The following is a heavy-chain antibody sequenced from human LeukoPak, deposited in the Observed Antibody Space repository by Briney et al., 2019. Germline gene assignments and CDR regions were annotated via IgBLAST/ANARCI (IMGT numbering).Heavy chain of an antibody. V-gene: IGHV1-69-2*01. CDR1: GYTFTDYY. CDR3: AASYSSSSLYFDY. D-gene: IGHD6-6*01. Sequence: ASVKVSCKVSGYTFTDYYMHWVRQAPGKGLEWMGLVDPEDGETIYAEKFQGRVTITADTSTDTAYMELSSLRSEDTAVYYCAASYSSSSLYFDYWGQGTLVTVSS. J-gene: IGHJ4*02. CDR2: VDPEDGET.